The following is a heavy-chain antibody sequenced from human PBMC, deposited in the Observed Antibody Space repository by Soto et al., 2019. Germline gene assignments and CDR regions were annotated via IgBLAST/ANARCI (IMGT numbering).Heavy chain of an antibody. J-gene: IGHJ5*02. CDR1: GGSVSSGSYY. CDR3: ARDVIVPAAGEVWFDL. V-gene: IGHV4-61*01. D-gene: IGHD2-2*01. Sequence: SETLSLTCTVSGGSVSSGSYYWSWIRQPPGKGLEWIGYIYYSGSTNYNPSLKSRVTISVDTSKNQFSLKLSSVTAADTAVYYCARDVIVPAAGEVWFDLWGQGTLVTVSS. CDR2: IYYSGST.